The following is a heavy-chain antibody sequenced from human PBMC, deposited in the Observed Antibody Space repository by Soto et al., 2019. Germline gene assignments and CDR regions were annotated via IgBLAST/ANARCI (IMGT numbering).Heavy chain of an antibody. CDR1: GGSISSGGYY. J-gene: IGHJ6*02. CDR3: AASCVGCGGFNYYGMDV. Sequence: SETLSLTCTVSGGSISSGGYYLSWIRQHPGKGLEWIGYIYYSGSTYYNPSLKSRVTISVDTSKNQFSLKLSSVTAADTAVYYCAASCVGCGGFNYYGMDVWGQGTTVTVS. CDR2: IYYSGST. V-gene: IGHV4-31*03. D-gene: IGHD2-21*01.